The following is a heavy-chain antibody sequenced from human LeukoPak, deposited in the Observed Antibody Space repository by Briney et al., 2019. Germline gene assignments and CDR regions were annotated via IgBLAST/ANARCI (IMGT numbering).Heavy chain of an antibody. D-gene: IGHD2-2*01. CDR2: IYYSGST. J-gene: IGHJ3*02. V-gene: IGHV4-59*01. CDR3: ARGRSTSSYDAFDI. Sequence: SETLSLTCTVSGGSISSYYWSWIRQPPGKGLEWIGYIYYSGSTNYNPSLKSRVTISVDTSKNQFSLKLSSVTAADTAVYYCARGRSTSSYDAFDIWGQGTMVTVSS. CDR1: GGSISSYY.